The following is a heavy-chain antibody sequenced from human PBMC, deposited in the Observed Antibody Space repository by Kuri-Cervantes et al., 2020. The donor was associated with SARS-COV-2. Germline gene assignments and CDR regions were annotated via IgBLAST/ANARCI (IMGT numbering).Heavy chain of an antibody. J-gene: IGHJ4*02. V-gene: IGHV5-51*01. Sequence: KVSCKGSGYSFTSYWIGWVRQMPGKGLEWMGIIYPGDSDTRYSPSFQGQVTISADKSISTVYLQWSSLKASDTAMYYCARQLYSSSWFDYWGQGTLVTVSS. CDR1: GYSFTSYW. D-gene: IGHD6-13*01. CDR3: ARQLYSSSWFDY. CDR2: IYPGDSDT.